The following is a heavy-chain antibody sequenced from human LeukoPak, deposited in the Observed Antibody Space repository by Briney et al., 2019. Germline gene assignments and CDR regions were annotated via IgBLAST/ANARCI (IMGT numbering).Heavy chain of an antibody. CDR3: ARDKFYRDYYDSSGYSPNFFQH. CDR1: GFTFSSYS. Sequence: GGSLRLSCAASGFTFSSYSMNWVRQAPGKGLEWVSSISSSSSYIYYADSVKGRFTISRDNSKNTLYLQMNSLRAEDTAVYYCARDKFYRDYYDSSGYSPNFFQHWGQGTLVTVSS. CDR2: ISSSSSYI. D-gene: IGHD3-22*01. V-gene: IGHV3-21*01. J-gene: IGHJ1*01.